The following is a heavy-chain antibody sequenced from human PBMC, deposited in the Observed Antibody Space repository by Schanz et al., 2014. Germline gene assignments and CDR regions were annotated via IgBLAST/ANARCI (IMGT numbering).Heavy chain of an antibody. CDR2: ISNSGYTI. J-gene: IGHJ6*02. D-gene: IGHD6-6*01. Sequence: QVQLVESGGGLVKPGGSLRLSCAASGFTFSDYYMNWIRQAPGKGLEWVSYISNSGYTIYYADSVKGRFTISRDNAKTPLFPQRNSWSAEAPALYYCARAPPPYSSSPYYWYYGMDVWGQGTTVTVSS. CDR3: ARAPPPYSSSPYYWYYGMDV. CDR1: GFTFSDYY. V-gene: IGHV3-11*01.